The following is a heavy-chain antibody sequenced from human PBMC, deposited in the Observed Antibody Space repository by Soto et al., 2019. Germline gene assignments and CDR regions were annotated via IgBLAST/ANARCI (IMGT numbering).Heavy chain of an antibody. J-gene: IGHJ4*02. CDR3: TREGAAPEY. CDR2: IRSKANSYAT. D-gene: IGHD6-6*01. Sequence: EVQLVESGGGLVQPGGSLKLSCAASGFTFSGSTMHWVRQASGKGLEWVGRIRSKANSYATTYAASMKGRFTISRDESKNTAYLQMNGLKTEDTAVYYCTREGAAPEYWGQGTLVTVSS. V-gene: IGHV3-73*02. CDR1: GFTFSGST.